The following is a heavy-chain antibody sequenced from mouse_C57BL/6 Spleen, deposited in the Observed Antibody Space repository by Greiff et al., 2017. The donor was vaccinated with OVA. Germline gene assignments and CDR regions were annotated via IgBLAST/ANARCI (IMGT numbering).Heavy chain of an antibody. V-gene: IGHV5-17*01. J-gene: IGHJ2*01. CDR2: ISSGSSTI. CDR3: ARPGYGNYEDY. CDR1: GFPFSDYG. Sequence: EVKLVESGGGLVKPGGSLKLSCAASGFPFSDYGMHWVRQAPEKGLEWVAYISSGSSTIYYAATVKGRFTISRDNAKNTLFRPMTSLRSEDTAMYYCARPGYGNYEDYWGQGTTLTVSS. D-gene: IGHD2-10*02.